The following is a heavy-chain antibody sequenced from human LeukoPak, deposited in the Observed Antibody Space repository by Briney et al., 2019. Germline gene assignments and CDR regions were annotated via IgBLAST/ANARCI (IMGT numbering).Heavy chain of an antibody. J-gene: IGHJ4*02. CDR3: ARGLVVVGNDY. Sequence: SETLSLTCAVYGGSFSGYYWSWIRRPPGKGLEWIGEINHSGSTNYNPSLKSRVTISVDTSKNQFSLKLSSVTAADTAVYYCARGLVVVGNDYWGQGTLVTVSS. V-gene: IGHV4-34*01. D-gene: IGHD3-22*01. CDR2: INHSGST. CDR1: GGSFSGYY.